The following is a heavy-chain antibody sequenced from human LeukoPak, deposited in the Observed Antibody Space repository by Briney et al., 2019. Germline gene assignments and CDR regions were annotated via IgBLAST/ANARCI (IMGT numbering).Heavy chain of an antibody. CDR3: ARDHEQLVLDY. CDR2: ISSNGGST. V-gene: IGHV3-64*01. CDR1: GFIFSSYA. Sequence: PGGSLRLSCAASGFIFSSYAMHWVRQAPGKGLEYVSAISSNGGSTYYANSVKGRFTISRDNSKNTLYLQMGSLRAEDMAVYYCARDHEQLVLDYWGQGTLVTVSS. D-gene: IGHD6-13*01. J-gene: IGHJ4*02.